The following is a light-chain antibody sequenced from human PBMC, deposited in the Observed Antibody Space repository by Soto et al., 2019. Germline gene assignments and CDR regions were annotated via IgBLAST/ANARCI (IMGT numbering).Light chain of an antibody. CDR1: QSVGSY. CDR2: DAS. Sequence: EIVMTQSSATLSVSPGERATLSCRASQSVGSYLAWYQQKPGQALRLLIYDASTRATGVPARFSGSGSGTEFTLTISSLQSEDFAVYYCQQYNDWPSITFGQGTRLEIK. CDR3: QQYNDWPSIT. J-gene: IGKJ5*01. V-gene: IGKV3-15*01.